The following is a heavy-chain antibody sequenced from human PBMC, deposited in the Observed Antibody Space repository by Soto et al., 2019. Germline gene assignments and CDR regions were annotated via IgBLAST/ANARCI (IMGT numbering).Heavy chain of an antibody. CDR2: IYYSGST. CDR3: ARGDTFSRDGMDV. V-gene: IGHV4-30-4*01. CDR1: GGSISSGDYY. J-gene: IGHJ6*01. Sequence: QVQLQESGPGLVKPSQTLSLTCTVSGGSISSGDYYWSWIRQPPGKGLEWIGYIYYSGSTYYNRSLESRVTIAVDTSKNQSSLKLSSVTAADTAVYYCARGDTFSRDGMDVLGQGTTVTVSS.